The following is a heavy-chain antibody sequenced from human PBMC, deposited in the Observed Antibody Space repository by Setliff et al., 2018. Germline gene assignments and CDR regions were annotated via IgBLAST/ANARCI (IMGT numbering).Heavy chain of an antibody. V-gene: IGHV4-4*07. CDR1: GGSISSHY. J-gene: IGHJ4*02. CDR3: ARDRVVVLAGRRGFYFDY. D-gene: IGHD2-15*01. CDR2: LYTSRDT. Sequence: LSLTCTDSGGSISSHYWTWIRQPAGKGLEWIGRLYTSRDTNYNPSLKSRVSMSLDTSKNQFSLKLSSVTAADTAVYYCARDRVVVLAGRRGFYFDYWGQGTLVTVSS.